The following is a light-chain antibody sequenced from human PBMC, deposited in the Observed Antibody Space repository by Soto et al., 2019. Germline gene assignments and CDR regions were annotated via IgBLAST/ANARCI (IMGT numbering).Light chain of an antibody. CDR2: DVS. Sequence: QSVLTQPASVSGSPGQSITISCTGTPSDVGGYNYVSWYQQHPGKAPKLMIYDVSNRPSGVSNRFSGSKSGNTASLTISGLQAEDEAEYYCSSYTSSSTLYVFGTGTKLTVL. CDR3: SSYTSSSTLYV. V-gene: IGLV2-14*01. CDR1: PSDVGGYNY. J-gene: IGLJ1*01.